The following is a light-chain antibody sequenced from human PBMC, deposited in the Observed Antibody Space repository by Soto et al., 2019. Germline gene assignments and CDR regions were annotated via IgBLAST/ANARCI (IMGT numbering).Light chain of an antibody. Sequence: DIQMTQSPSSFSASTGDRVTITCRASQSISSYLNWYQQKPGKAPKLLIYKASTLKSGVPSRFSGSGSGTEFTLTISSLQPDDFATYYCQHYNSYSEAFGQGTKVDIK. V-gene: IGKV1-5*03. CDR2: KAS. CDR1: QSISSY. CDR3: QHYNSYSEA. J-gene: IGKJ1*01.